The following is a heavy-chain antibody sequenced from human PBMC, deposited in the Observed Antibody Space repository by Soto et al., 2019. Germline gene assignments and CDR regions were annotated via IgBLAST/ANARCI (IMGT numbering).Heavy chain of an antibody. CDR1: GYSISSGYY. V-gene: IGHV4-38-2*02. Sequence: SETLSLTCAVSGYSISSGYYWGWIRQPPGKGLGWIGSIYHSGSTYYNPSLKSRVTISVDTSKNQFSLKLSSVTAADTAVYYCARDGRSGIAVAGTGGGSWFDPWGQGTLVTVSS. CDR2: IYHSGST. J-gene: IGHJ5*02. CDR3: ARDGRSGIAVAGTGGGSWFDP. D-gene: IGHD6-19*01.